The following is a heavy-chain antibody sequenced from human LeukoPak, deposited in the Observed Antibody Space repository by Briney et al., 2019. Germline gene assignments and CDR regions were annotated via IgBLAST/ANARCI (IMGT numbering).Heavy chain of an antibody. D-gene: IGHD5-18*01. J-gene: IGHJ4*02. Sequence: GXXRLSCAASGFTFDDYGMSWVRQAPGKGVEWVCGINWKGGSRVYADSGKGRFTISRDKDKNSLYMQMNSQRDEDTALYYCARARWIQLWLSGFDYWGQGTLLTVSS. CDR1: GFTFDDYG. CDR2: INWKGGSR. CDR3: ARARWIQLWLSGFDY. V-gene: IGHV3-20*04.